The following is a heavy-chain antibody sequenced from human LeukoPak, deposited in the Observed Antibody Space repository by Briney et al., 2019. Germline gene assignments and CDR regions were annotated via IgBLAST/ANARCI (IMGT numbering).Heavy chain of an antibody. Sequence: GASVKVSCKASGYTFTSYDINWVRQATGQGLEWMGWMNPNSGNTGYAQKFQGRVTVTRNTSIGTAYMELSSLRSEDTAVYYCARDYYDSSGYYYNWFDPWGQGTLVTVSS. D-gene: IGHD3-22*01. J-gene: IGHJ5*02. CDR2: MNPNSGNT. CDR3: ARDYYDSSGYYYNWFDP. V-gene: IGHV1-8*01. CDR1: GYTFTSYD.